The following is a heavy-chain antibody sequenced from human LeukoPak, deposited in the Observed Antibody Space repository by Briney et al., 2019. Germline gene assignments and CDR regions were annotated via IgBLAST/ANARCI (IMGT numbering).Heavy chain of an antibody. CDR3: ARDGGRRRFDY. CDR2: ISSSSSYI. V-gene: IGHV3-21*01. J-gene: IGHJ4*02. CDR1: GFTFSSYS. D-gene: IGHD3-16*01. Sequence: GGSLRLSCAASGFTFSSYSMNWVRQAPGKGLEWVSSISSSSSYIYHADSAKGRFTISRDNAKNSLYLQMNSLRAEDTAVYYCARDGGRRRFDYWGQGTLVTVSS.